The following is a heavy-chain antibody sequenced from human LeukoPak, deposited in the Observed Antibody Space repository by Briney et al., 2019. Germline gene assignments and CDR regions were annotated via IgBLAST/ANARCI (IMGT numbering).Heavy chain of an antibody. CDR2: ISWSGTTT. Sequence: PGGSLRLSCVVSGFRFDDYGMHWVRQAPGKGLEWVSGISWSGTTTGYADSVKGRFTIPRDSAKNSLYLQMDSLRVEDTALYYCAKDESTGGFAPGYFYGMGVWGQGTTVTVSS. D-gene: IGHD3-16*01. CDR1: GFRFDDYG. J-gene: IGHJ6*02. V-gene: IGHV3-9*01. CDR3: AKDESTGGFAPGYFYGMGV.